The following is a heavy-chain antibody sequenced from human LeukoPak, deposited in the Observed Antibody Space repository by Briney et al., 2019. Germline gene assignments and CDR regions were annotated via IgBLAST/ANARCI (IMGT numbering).Heavy chain of an antibody. D-gene: IGHD6-13*01. Sequence: PGGSLRLSCAASGFTFSNYAMSWVCQAPGKGLEWVSAISGSGGSTYYADSVKGRFTISRDNSKNTLYLQMNSLRAEDTAVYYCARAWRGIAAAGIYAFDIWGQGTMVTVSS. CDR2: ISGSGGST. V-gene: IGHV3-23*01. J-gene: IGHJ3*02. CDR1: GFTFSNYA. CDR3: ARAWRGIAAAGIYAFDI.